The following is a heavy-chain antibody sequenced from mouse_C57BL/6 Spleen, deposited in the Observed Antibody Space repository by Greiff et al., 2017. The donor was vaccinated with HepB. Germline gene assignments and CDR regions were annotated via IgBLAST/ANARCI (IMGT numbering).Heavy chain of an antibody. Sequence: QVQLQQPGAELVMPGASVKLSCKASGYTFTSYWMHWVKQRPGQGLEWIGEIDPSDSYTNYNQKFKGKSTLTVDKSSSTAYMQLSSLTSEDSAVYYCARGATAAYWGQGTLVTGSA. CDR3: ARGATAAY. J-gene: IGHJ3*01. CDR2: IDPSDSYT. D-gene: IGHD1-2*01. V-gene: IGHV1-69*01. CDR1: GYTFTSYW.